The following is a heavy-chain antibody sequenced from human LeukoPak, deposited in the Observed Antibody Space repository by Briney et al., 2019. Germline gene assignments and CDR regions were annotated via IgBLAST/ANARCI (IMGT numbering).Heavy chain of an antibody. CDR3: AKDSRWLQLDY. CDR2: IWYDGSNK. J-gene: IGHJ4*02. D-gene: IGHD5-24*01. Sequence: GGSLRLSCAASGFTVSSKYMSWVRQAPGKGLEWVAVIWYDGSNKYYADSVKGRFTISRDNSKNTLYLQMNSLRAEDTAVYYCAKDSRWLQLDYWGQGTLVTVSS. CDR1: GFTVSSKY. V-gene: IGHV3-33*06.